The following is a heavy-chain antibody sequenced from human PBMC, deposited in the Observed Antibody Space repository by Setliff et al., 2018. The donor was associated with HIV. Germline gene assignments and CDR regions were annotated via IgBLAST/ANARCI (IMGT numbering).Heavy chain of an antibody. J-gene: IGHJ3*02. V-gene: IGHV1-2*04. CDR1: GYTFTGYY. D-gene: IGHD3-10*01. Sequence: GASVKVSCKASGYTFTGYYMHWVRQAPGQGLEWMGWINPNSGGTNFAQKFQGWVTMTRDTSISTAYMELSRLRSDDTAVYFCWFGEPVGPFDIWGQGTRVTVSS. CDR3: WFGEPVGPFDI. CDR2: INPNSGGT.